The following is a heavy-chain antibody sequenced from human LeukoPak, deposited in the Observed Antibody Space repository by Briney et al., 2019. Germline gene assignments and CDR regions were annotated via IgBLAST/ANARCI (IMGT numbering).Heavy chain of an antibody. CDR1: GYTFTDYY. J-gene: IGHJ3*02. V-gene: IGHV1-2*02. D-gene: IGHD2-2*01. CDR2: INPNSGGT. Sequence: ASVKVSCKASGYTFTDYYMHWVRQAPGQGLEWMGWINPNSGGTNYAQKFQGRVTMTRDTSISTAYMELSRLRSDDTAVYYCARDVPYCSSTSCYGGNAFDIWGQGTMVTVSS. CDR3: ARDVPYCSSTSCYGGNAFDI.